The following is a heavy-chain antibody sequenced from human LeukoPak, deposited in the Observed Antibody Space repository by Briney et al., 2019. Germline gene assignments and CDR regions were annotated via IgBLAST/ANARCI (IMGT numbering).Heavy chain of an antibody. CDR1: GFTFSNYA. CDR3: AKCSGGSCYASGAFDD. V-gene: IGHV3-23*01. J-gene: IGHJ4*02. CDR2: ISGSGDAT. D-gene: IGHD2-15*01. Sequence: GGSLRVSCAASGFTFSNYAMSWVRQAPGKGLEWVSGISGSGDATWYADSVKGRFTISRDNSKNTVNLQMNSLRPEDTAVYYCAKCSGGSCYASGAFDDWGKGTLVTVSS.